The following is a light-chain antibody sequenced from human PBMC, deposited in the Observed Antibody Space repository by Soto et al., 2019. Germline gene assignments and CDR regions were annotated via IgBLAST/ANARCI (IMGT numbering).Light chain of an antibody. CDR3: SSYAGSNTFVV. Sequence: QSALTQPPSASGSPGQSVTISCTGTSSDVGAYNSVSWYQQHPGKAPKLMIYEVIKRPSGVPDRCSGSKSDNTASLTVSGLQAEDEAVYYCSSYAGSNTFVVFGGGTKLTVL. J-gene: IGLJ2*01. CDR1: SSDVGAYNS. CDR2: EVI. V-gene: IGLV2-8*01.